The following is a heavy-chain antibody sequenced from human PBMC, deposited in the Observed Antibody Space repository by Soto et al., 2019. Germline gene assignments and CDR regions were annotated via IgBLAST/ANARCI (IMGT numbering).Heavy chain of an antibody. CDR2: INPNSGGT. V-gene: IGHV1-2*04. Sequence: QVQLVQSGAEVKKPGASVKVSCKASGYTFTGYYMHWVGQAPGQGLEWMGWINPNSGGTNYAQKFRGWVTMTRDTSISTAYMELSRLRSDDTAVYYCARAPPAAIFHFDYWGQGTLVTVSS. CDR1: GYTFTGYY. CDR3: ARAPPAAIFHFDY. D-gene: IGHD2-2*01. J-gene: IGHJ4*02.